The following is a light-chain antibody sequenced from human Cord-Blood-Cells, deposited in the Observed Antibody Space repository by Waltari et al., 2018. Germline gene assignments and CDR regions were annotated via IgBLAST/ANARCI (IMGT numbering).Light chain of an antibody. V-gene: IGLV3-1*01. J-gene: IGLJ2*01. Sequence: SYELTQPPSVSVSPGQTASITCSGDKLGDKYACCYQQKPGQSPVLVIYQDSKPPPGIPGLFSGSNARNTATLTIGGTQAVDDADYYCQEWDSSTVVFGGGTKLTVL. CDR2: QDS. CDR1: KLGDKY. CDR3: QEWDSSTVV.